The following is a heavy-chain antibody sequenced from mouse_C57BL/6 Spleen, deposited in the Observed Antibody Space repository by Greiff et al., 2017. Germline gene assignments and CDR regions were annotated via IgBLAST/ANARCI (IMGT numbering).Heavy chain of an antibody. D-gene: IGHD2-12*01. Sequence: QVQLQQSGAELVKPGASVTLSCKASGYTFTEYTIHWVKQRSGQGLEWIGWFYPGSGSIQYNEKFKDKATLTADKSSSTVYVELSRFTSEDSAVYFYARQEEGYYSKEGFDYWGQGTTLTVSS. CDR2: FYPGSGSI. CDR1: GYTFTEYT. V-gene: IGHV1-62-2*01. CDR3: ARQEEGYYSKEGFDY. J-gene: IGHJ2*01.